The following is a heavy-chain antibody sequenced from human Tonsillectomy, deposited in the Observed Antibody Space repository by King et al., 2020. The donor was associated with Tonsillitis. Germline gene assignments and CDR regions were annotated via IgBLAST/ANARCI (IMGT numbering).Heavy chain of an antibody. CDR2: ISWNSGII. Sequence: VQLVESGGGWVQPGRSLRLSCAASGFTFDDYAMHWVRQAPGKGLEWVSGISWNSGIIDYADSVKGRFTISRDNAKNSLYLQMNSLRAEDTALYYCAKDGGGYDLNYFDYWGQGTLVTVSS. CDR3: AKDGGGYDLNYFDY. V-gene: IGHV3-9*01. J-gene: IGHJ4*02. CDR1: GFTFDDYA. D-gene: IGHD3-16*01.